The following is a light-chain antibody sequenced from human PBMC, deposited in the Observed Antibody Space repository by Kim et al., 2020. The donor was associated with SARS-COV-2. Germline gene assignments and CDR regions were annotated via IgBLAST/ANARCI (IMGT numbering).Light chain of an antibody. J-gene: IGKJ1*01. Sequence: ASIGDRVTITCRASQSISRYLNWYQQKPGRAPNLLIYAASRLQTGVPSRFSGSGSGTDFTLIISSLQPEDSATYYCQQSYDTMWTFGQGTKVDIK. CDR3: QQSYDTMWT. CDR1: QSISRY. V-gene: IGKV1-39*01. CDR2: AAS.